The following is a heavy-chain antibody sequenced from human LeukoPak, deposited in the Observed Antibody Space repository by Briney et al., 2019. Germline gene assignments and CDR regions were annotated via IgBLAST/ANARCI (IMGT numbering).Heavy chain of an antibody. CDR1: GFTFSNAW. J-gene: IGHJ4*02. D-gene: IGHD3-22*01. CDR2: IQSKTDGGTT. CDR3: TTPYYDGSGYYREGY. V-gene: IGHV3-15*01. Sequence: GGSLRLSCAASGFTFSNAWMSWVRQAPGKGLEWVGRIQSKTDGGTTDYAALVKGRFTISRDDSRNTLYLRMNSLKTEDTAVYYCTTPYYDGSGYYREGYWGQGTLVTVSS.